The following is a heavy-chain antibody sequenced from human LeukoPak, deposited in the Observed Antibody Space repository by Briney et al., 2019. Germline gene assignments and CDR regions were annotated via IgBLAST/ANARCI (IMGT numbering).Heavy chain of an antibody. J-gene: IGHJ5*02. CDR3: ARSFLWFDPIWFDP. CDR1: GGSISSYY. D-gene: IGHD3-10*01. CDR2: IYYSGST. Sequence: PSETLSLTCTVSGGSISSYYWSWIRQPPGKGLEWIGYIYYSGSTNYNPSLKSRVTISVDTSKNQFSLKLSSVTAADTAVYYCARSFLWFDPIWFDPWGQRTLVTVSS. V-gene: IGHV4-59*08.